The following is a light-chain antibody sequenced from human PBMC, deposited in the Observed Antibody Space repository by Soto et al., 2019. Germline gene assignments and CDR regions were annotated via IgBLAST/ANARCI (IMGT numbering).Light chain of an antibody. V-gene: IGKV3-20*01. J-gene: IGKJ1*01. CDR1: QSVNSN. Sequence: EIVLTQSPGTLSLSPGERATLSCRASQSVNSNLAWYQQKPGQAPRLLIYAASSRATGIPDRFSGGGSGTDFTLTISRLEPEDFAVYYCQQCGSSPWTFGQGTKVDIK. CDR2: AAS. CDR3: QQCGSSPWT.